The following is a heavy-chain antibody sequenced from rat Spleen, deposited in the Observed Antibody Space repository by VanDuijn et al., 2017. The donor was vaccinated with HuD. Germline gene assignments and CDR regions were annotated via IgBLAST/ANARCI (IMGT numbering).Heavy chain of an antibody. CDR1: GFTFSNYG. Sequence: EVQLVESGGGLVQPGRSMKLSCAASGFTFSNYGMAWVRQAPKKGLEWVAYISYDGGSTYYRDSVKGRFTISRDNAKSTLYLQMDSLRSEDTATYYCTTGRNGGYSGGFDYWGQGVMVTVSS. D-gene: IGHD1-11*01. CDR3: TTGRNGGYSGGFDY. CDR2: ISYDGGST. J-gene: IGHJ2*01. V-gene: IGHV5-20*01.